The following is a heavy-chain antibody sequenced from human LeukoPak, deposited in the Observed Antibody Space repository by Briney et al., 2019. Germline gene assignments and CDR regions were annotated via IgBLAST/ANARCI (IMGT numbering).Heavy chain of an antibody. CDR1: GFTFGDYA. CDR3: TREHSYFYDNSGSDY. CDR2: IRSKAYGGTT. D-gene: IGHD3-22*01. Sequence: GGSLRLSCTASGFTFGDYAMSWFRQAPGKGLGWVGFIRSKAYGGTTEYAATVKGRFTISRDDSKSSVHLQMNSLKTEDTAVYYCTREHSYFYDNSGSDYWGQGTLVTVSS. J-gene: IGHJ4*02. V-gene: IGHV3-49*03.